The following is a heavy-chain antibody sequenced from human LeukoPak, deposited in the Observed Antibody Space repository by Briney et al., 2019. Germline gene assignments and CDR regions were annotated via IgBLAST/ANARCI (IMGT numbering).Heavy chain of an antibody. Sequence: SETLSLTCAVYGGSSSGYYWSWIRQPPGKGLEWIGEINHSGSTNYNPSLKSRVTISVDTSKNQFSLKLSSVTAAGTAVYYCAREVWSGVYYYYGMDVWGQGTTVTVSS. CDR3: AREVWSGVYYYYGMDV. CDR2: INHSGST. V-gene: IGHV4-34*01. D-gene: IGHD3-3*01. J-gene: IGHJ6*02. CDR1: GGSSSGYY.